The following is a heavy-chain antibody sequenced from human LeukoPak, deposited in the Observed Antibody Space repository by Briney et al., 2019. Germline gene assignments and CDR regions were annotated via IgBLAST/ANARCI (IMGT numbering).Heavy chain of an antibody. J-gene: IGHJ4*02. D-gene: IGHD5-24*01. CDR1: GGSISTYY. CDR3: ARERLVDLATIFDY. Sequence: PSETLSLTCTVSGGSISTYYWNWIRQPPGKGLEWIGYIYYRGSTNSNPSLRSRVTISVDTSKNQFSLKLTSVTAADTAVYYCARERLVDLATIFDYWGQGALVTVSS. V-gene: IGHV4-59*01. CDR2: IYYRGST.